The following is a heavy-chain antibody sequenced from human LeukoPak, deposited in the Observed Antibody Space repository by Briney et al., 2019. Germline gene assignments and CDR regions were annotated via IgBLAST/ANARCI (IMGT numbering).Heavy chain of an antibody. D-gene: IGHD4-23*01. CDR2: IYYSGST. CDR1: GGSISSTNFY. Sequence: SETLSLTCTVSGGSISSTNFYWGWIRQPPGKGLEWIGSIYYSGSTYYNPSLTSRVTISVDTSKNQFSLRLSSVTAADTAVYYCARAINYGDNGADIFDIWGQGTMVIVSS. J-gene: IGHJ3*02. CDR3: ARAINYGDNGADIFDI. V-gene: IGHV4-39*07.